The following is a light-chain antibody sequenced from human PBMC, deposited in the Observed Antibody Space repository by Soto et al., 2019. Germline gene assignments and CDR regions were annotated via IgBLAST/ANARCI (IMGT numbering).Light chain of an antibody. V-gene: IGKV3-15*01. CDR1: QSVSGN. J-gene: IGKJ4*01. CDR3: QQDNKWPLT. CDR2: GAS. Sequence: EIVMTQSPGTLSVSPGERATLSCRASQSVSGNFAWYQQQPGQAPRLLIYGASTRATGIPARFIGSGSGTEFTLTISSLQSEDFAVYYCQQDNKWPLTFGGGTKVEIK.